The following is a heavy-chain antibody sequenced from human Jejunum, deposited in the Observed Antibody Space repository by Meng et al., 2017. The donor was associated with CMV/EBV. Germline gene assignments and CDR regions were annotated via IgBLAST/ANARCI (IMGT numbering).Heavy chain of an antibody. J-gene: IGHJ4*02. CDR2: IKSYGDGGLT. CDR1: FTKAW. D-gene: IGHD1-26*01. CDR3: ATGERQWQLLFDC. V-gene: IGHV3-15*01. Sequence: FTKAWMSWVRQTPGKGLEWVGRIKSYGDGGLTDYATRVKGRFTISRDDSENTLYLHMNSLDVEDTGVYYCATGERQWQLLFDCWGQGTRVTVSS.